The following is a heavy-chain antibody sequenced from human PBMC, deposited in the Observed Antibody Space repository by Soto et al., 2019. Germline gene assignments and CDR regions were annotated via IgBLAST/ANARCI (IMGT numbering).Heavy chain of an antibody. D-gene: IGHD1-26*01. J-gene: IGHJ6*02. CDR3: AKGYRNDYYYYGMDV. Sequence: GGSLRLSCAASGFTFSDYYMSWVRQAPGKGLEWVSAISGSGGSTYYADSVKGRFTISRDNSKNTLYLQMNSLRAEDTAVYYCAKGYRNDYYYYGMDVWGQGTTVTVSS. CDR1: GFTFSDYY. V-gene: IGHV3-23*01. CDR2: ISGSGGST.